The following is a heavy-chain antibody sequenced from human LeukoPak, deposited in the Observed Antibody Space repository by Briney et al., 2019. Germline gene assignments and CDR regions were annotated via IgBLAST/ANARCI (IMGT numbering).Heavy chain of an antibody. CDR3: AREGALGYSSSWYFGYYYYMDV. V-gene: IGHV1-69*13. CDR1: GGTFSNYA. Sequence: SVTVSCMASGGTFSNYAISWVRQAPGQGLEWMGGIIPIFGTADYAQKFQGRVTITADESTSTAYMELSSLRAEDTAVYYCAREGALGYSSSWYFGYYYYMDVWGKGTTVTISS. D-gene: IGHD6-13*01. CDR2: IIPIFGTA. J-gene: IGHJ6*03.